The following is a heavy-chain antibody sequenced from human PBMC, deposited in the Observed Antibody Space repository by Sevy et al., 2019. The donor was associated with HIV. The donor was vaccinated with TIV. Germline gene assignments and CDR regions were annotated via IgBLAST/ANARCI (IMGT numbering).Heavy chain of an antibody. J-gene: IGHJ3*02. CDR3: ARGLTYYYDSSGYFWSFAFDI. V-gene: IGHV3-53*01. D-gene: IGHD3-22*01. CDR1: GFTVSSNY. Sequence: GGSLRLSCAASGFTVSSNYMSWVRLAPGKGLEWVSVIYSGGSTYYADSVKGRFTISRDNSKNTLYLQMNSLRAEDTAVYYCARGLTYYYDSSGYFWSFAFDIWGQGTMVTVSS. CDR2: IYSGGST.